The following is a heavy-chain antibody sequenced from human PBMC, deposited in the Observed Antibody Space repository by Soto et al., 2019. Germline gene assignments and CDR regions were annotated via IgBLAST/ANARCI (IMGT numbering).Heavy chain of an antibody. D-gene: IGHD6-6*01. J-gene: IGHJ4*02. CDR3: ARRDSFSSGRGFDT. CDR1: GGSISNYY. V-gene: IGHV4-4*07. CDR2: FYTSGGA. Sequence: NPSETLSLTCTVSGGSISNYYWSWLRQPAGKRLEWIGRFYTSGGANFNPSFKSRVTMSVDTSNNRFSLELRSVTAADTAIYYCARRDSFSSGRGFDTWGQGILVTVSS.